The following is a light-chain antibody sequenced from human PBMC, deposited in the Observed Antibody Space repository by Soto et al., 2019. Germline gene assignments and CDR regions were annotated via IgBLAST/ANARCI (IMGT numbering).Light chain of an antibody. CDR1: SSDVGGYNY. CDR3: SSYAGSNKV. V-gene: IGLV2-8*01. J-gene: IGLJ2*01. CDR2: EVS. Sequence: QSVLTQPPSASGSPGQSVTISCTGTSSDVGGYNYVSWYQQHPGKAPKLMIYEVSKRPSGVPDRFSGSKSGNTASLTVSGLQAADEADYYCSSYAGSNKVFGGGTKLTVL.